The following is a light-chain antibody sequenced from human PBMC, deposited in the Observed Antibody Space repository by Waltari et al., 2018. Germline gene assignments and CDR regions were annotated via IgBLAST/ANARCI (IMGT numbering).Light chain of an antibody. Sequence: AIQLTQSPSSLSASVGARVTITCRASQCIRNDLGWYQQKPGKAPKLLIYAASSLQSGVPERFSGSGSGTDFTLTISSLQPEDFATYYCLQDYNYPWTFGQGTKVEIK. CDR3: LQDYNYPWT. CDR2: AAS. V-gene: IGKV1-6*01. CDR1: QCIRND. J-gene: IGKJ1*01.